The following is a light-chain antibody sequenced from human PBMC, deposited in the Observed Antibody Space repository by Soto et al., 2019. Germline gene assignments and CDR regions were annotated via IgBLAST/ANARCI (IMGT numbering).Light chain of an antibody. CDR3: QKYKSAPSLT. Sequence: DIQMTQSPSSLSASVGDRVTITCRASQGISNFLASYQHKPGKVPKLLIYAASTLQSGVPSRFSGSGSGTDFTLTIISLQPEDVATYYCQKYKSAPSLTFGGGTKVEIK. J-gene: IGKJ4*01. V-gene: IGKV1-27*01. CDR1: QGISNF. CDR2: AAS.